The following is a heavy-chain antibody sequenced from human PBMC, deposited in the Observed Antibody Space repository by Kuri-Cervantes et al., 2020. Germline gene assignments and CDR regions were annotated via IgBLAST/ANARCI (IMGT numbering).Heavy chain of an antibody. J-gene: IGHJ4*02. CDR2: ISYDGSNK. Sequence: GESLKISCAASGFTVSSNYMSWVRQAPGKGLEWVAVISYDGSNKYYADSVKGRFTISRDNAKNSLYLQMNSLRAEDTALYYCAKSHTYYYDSSGHKAPRFDYWGQGTLVTVSS. V-gene: IGHV3-30*18. CDR1: GFTVSSNY. CDR3: AKSHTYYYDSSGHKAPRFDY. D-gene: IGHD3-22*01.